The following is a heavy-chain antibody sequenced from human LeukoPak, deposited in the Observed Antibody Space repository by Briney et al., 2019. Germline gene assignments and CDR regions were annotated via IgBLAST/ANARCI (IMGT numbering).Heavy chain of an antibody. CDR1: GFSFSDAW. V-gene: IGHV3-15*04. J-gene: IGHJ4*02. Sequence: PGGSHRLSCAASGFSFSDAWMSWVRQLPRKGKGWVGRIESKTDGGTTDYAAPVKGRFTISRDDSTNTLYLQMHSLKSEDTAVYYCTTYGSGRKFDYWGQRILVSVS. CDR2: IESKTDGGTT. CDR3: TTYGSGRKFDY. D-gene: IGHD3-10*01.